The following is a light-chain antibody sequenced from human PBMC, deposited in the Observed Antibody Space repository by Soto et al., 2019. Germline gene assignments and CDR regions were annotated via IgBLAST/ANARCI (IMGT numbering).Light chain of an antibody. V-gene: IGKV3-20*01. CDR3: HQSYSIPIT. CDR1: QSVSSNY. J-gene: IGKJ5*01. CDR2: GAS. Sequence: EILLTQAPGTLSLSPGERATLSCRASQSVSSNYLAWYQRRTGQAPRLLIYGASSRATGIPDRFSGSGSGTDFTLTITSLQPEDFATYYCHQSYSIPITFGQGTRLEIK.